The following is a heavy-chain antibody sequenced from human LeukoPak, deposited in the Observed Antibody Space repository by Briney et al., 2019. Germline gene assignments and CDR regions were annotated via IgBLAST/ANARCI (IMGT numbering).Heavy chain of an antibody. J-gene: IGHJ6*02. V-gene: IGHV3-21*01. CDR1: GFTFSSYS. Sequence: GGSLRLSCAASGFTFSSYSMNWVRQAPGKGLEWVPSISSSSSYIYYADSVKGRFTISRDNAKNSLYLQMNSLRAEDTAVYYCARGEYRYCSSTSCYEEDYYYYGMDVWGQGTTVTVSS. D-gene: IGHD2-2*01. CDR2: ISSSSSYI. CDR3: ARGEYRYCSSTSCYEEDYYYYGMDV.